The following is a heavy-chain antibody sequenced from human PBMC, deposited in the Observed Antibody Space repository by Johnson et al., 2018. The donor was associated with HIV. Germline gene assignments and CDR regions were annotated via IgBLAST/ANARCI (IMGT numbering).Heavy chain of an antibody. CDR2: IYSGGST. J-gene: IGHJ3*02. CDR3: ARERVAVTGPTRAFDI. D-gene: IGHD6-19*01. V-gene: IGHV3-66*02. Sequence: VQLVESGGGVVQPGRSLRLSCAASGFTFRTYAMSWVRQAPGKGLEWVSVIYSGGSTYYADSVKGRFTISRDNSKNTLYLQMNSLRAEDTAVYYCARERVAVTGPTRAFDIWGQGTMVIVSS. CDR1: GFTFRTYA.